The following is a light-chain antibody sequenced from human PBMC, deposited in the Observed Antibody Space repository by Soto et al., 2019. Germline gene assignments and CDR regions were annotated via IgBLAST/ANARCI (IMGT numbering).Light chain of an antibody. CDR1: QTISSW. V-gene: IGKV1-5*03. Sequence: DIQMTQSPSTLSVSVGGRVTITCLASQTISSWLAWYQQKPGKAPKLLIYKASTLKSGVPSRFSGSGSGTEFTLTISSLQPDDLASYYCQQYNRYSITFGQGTRLEIK. CDR3: QQYNRYSIT. CDR2: KAS. J-gene: IGKJ5*01.